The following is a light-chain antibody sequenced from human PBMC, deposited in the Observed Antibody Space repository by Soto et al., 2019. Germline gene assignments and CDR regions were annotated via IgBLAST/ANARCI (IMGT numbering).Light chain of an antibody. CDR2: EVS. CDR1: SSDVGGYNY. CDR3: SSYAGSNNPTEDV. V-gene: IGLV2-8*01. Sequence: QSALTQPPSASGSPGQSVTISCTGTSSDVGGYNYVSWYQQHPGKAPKLMIYEVSKRPSGVPDRFSGSKSGNTASLTVSGLQAEDEADYYGSSYAGSNNPTEDVFGTGTKVTVL. J-gene: IGLJ1*01.